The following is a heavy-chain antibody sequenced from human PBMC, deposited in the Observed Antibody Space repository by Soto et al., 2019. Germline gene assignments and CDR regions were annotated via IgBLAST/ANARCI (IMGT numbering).Heavy chain of an antibody. V-gene: IGHV3-74*01. CDR3: ARVLTGSWNWFDP. D-gene: IGHD6-13*01. CDR2: INSDGSRT. J-gene: IGHJ5*02. Sequence: EVQLVESGGGLVQPGESLRLSCAASGFTFSSYWMHWARQAPGKGLVWVSRINSDGSRTNYADSVKGRFTVSRDNAKNTQYLQMNSLRAEDTAVYYCARVLTGSWNWFDPWGQGTLVTVSS. CDR1: GFTFSSYW.